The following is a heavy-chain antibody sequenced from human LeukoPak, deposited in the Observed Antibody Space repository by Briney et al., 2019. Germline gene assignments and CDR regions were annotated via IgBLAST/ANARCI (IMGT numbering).Heavy chain of an antibody. V-gene: IGHV3-30*18. CDR2: ISFDGSNQ. CDR1: GFTFSSYG. J-gene: IGHJ4*02. D-gene: IGHD1-26*01. Sequence: GGSLRLSCAASGFTFSSYGMHWVRQAPGKGLEWVALISFDGSNQYYADSVKGRFTISRDNSKNTLYLQMNSLRAEDTAVYYCAKPPKVGATVGYFDYWGQGTLVTVSS. CDR3: AKPPKVGATVGYFDY.